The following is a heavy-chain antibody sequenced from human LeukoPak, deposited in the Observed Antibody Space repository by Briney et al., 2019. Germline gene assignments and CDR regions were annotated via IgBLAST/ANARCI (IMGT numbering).Heavy chain of an antibody. CDR2: ISSSGSTI. D-gene: IGHD4-4*01. Sequence: GGSLRLSCAASGFTFSDYYMSWIRQAPGKGLEWVSYISSSGSTIYYADSVKGRFTISRDNAKNSLYLQMNSLRAEDTAVYYCARDSSYCNYVFDYWGQGTLVTVSS. CDR3: ARDSSYCNYVFDY. CDR1: GFTFSDYY. J-gene: IGHJ4*02. V-gene: IGHV3-11*01.